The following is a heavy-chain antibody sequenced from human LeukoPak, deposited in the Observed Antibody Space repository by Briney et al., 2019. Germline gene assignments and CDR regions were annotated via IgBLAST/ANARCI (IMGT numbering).Heavy chain of an antibody. CDR3: ERESASYFLSTFDY. Sequence: ASVRVSCKASGGTFSSYAISWVRQAPGQGLEWMGGSIPIFGTANYAQKFQGRVTITSDESTTTAYMELSSMRSEDTAAYYYERESASYFLSTFDYWGQGTLVTVSS. CDR2: SIPIFGTA. J-gene: IGHJ4*02. V-gene: IGHV1-69*01. D-gene: IGHD2/OR15-2a*01. CDR1: GGTFSSYA.